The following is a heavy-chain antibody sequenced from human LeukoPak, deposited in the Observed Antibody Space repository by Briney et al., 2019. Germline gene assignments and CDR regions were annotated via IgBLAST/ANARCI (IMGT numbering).Heavy chain of an antibody. CDR3: AKGVDTAMEIWDAFDI. J-gene: IGHJ3*02. D-gene: IGHD5-18*01. Sequence: GGSLRLSCAASGFTFSSYAMSWVRQAPGKGLEWVSAISGSGGSTYYADSVKGRFTISRDNSKNTLYLQMNSLRAEDTAVYYCAKGVDTAMEIWDAFDIWGQGTMVTVSS. CDR1: GFTFSSYA. CDR2: ISGSGGST. V-gene: IGHV3-23*01.